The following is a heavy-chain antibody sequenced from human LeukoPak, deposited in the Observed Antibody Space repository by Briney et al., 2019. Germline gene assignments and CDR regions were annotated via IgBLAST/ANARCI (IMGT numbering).Heavy chain of an antibody. CDR2: ISGSSNST. CDR1: GFMFKIYA. V-gene: IGHV3-23*01. CDR3: ARHEWGITNAFDI. Sequence: PGGSLRLSCAASGFMFKIYAMSWVRQAPGKGLEWVSGISGSSNSTYYADSVKGRVTISRDNAKNSLFLQMNSLRAEDTAVYYCARHEWGITNAFDIWGQGTMVTVSS. D-gene: IGHD1-14*01. J-gene: IGHJ3*02.